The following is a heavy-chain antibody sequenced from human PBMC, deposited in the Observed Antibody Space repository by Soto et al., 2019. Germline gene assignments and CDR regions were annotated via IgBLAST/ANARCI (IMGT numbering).Heavy chain of an antibody. V-gene: IGHV3-23*01. CDR1: GFTFSSYA. CDR3: AKDRSTTVTTTGIFDY. CDR2: ISGSGGST. D-gene: IGHD4-17*01. Sequence: LRLSCAASGFTFSSYAMSWVRQAPGKGLEWVSAISGSGGSTYYADSVKGRFTISRDNSKNTLYLQMNSLRAEDTAVYYCAKDRSTTVTTTGIFDYWGQGTLVTVSS. J-gene: IGHJ4*02.